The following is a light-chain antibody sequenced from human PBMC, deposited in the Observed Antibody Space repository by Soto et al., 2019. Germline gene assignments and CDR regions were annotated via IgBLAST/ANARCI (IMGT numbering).Light chain of an antibody. Sequence: DIQLTQSPSSLTASIGDRVTITCRASQGIATWLAWYQQQPEKSPKSLIYEASKLQNGVPSRFKGSGSGTDFTLTIASLQPADFATYFCQQDNTYPLTFGGGTRVEI. J-gene: IGKJ4*01. CDR1: QGIATW. V-gene: IGKV1D-16*01. CDR2: EAS. CDR3: QQDNTYPLT.